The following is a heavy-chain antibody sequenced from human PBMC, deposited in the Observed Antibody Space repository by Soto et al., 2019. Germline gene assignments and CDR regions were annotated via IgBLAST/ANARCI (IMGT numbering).Heavy chain of an antibody. CDR1: GGTFSSYI. Sequence: QVQLVQSGAEVKKPGSSVKVSCKASGGTFSSYIIIWVRQAPGQGLEWMGKIIPILGIANYAQQFQGRVTITADKSTSTAYMELSSLRSEDTAVYYCARGFGSGSYAVDYWGQGTLVTVSS. D-gene: IGHD3-10*01. V-gene: IGHV1-69*02. CDR2: IIPILGIA. J-gene: IGHJ4*02. CDR3: ARGFGSGSYAVDY.